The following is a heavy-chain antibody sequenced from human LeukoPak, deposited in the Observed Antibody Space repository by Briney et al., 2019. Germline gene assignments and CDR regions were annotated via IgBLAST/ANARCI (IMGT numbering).Heavy chain of an antibody. Sequence: EALKISCQGSGYNFPIYWIGWVRQMPGQGLEWMGIIYPDDSNTIYGPSFQGQVTISADKSINTAYLEWSSLKASDTAIYYCARQGAAGKYYYYYMDVWGKGTTVTVSS. J-gene: IGHJ6*03. V-gene: IGHV5-51*01. CDR3: ARQGAAGKYYYYYMDV. CDR1: GYNFPIYW. CDR2: IYPDDSNT. D-gene: IGHD6-13*01.